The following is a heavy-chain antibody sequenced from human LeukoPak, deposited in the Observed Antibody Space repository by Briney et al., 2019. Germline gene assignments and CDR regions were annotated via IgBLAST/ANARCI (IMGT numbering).Heavy chain of an antibody. CDR3: TRRVSATRWFDP. D-gene: IGHD2-15*01. V-gene: IGHV3-74*01. J-gene: IGHJ5*02. CDR1: GFTFSSYW. Sequence: GGSLRLSCAASGFTFSSYWMHWVRQAPGKGLVWVSRINSDGSTTNYADSVKGRFTISRDNAENTLYLQMNSLRVEDTAVYYCTRRVSATRWFDPRGQGTLSPSPQ. CDR2: INSDGSTT.